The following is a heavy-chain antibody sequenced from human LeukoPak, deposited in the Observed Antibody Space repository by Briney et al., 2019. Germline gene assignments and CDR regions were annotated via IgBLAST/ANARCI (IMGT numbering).Heavy chain of an antibody. CDR1: GYTLSELS. CDR3: ARGGSSWYRGSFQH. CDR2: FDPEDGET. V-gene: IGHV1-24*01. D-gene: IGHD6-13*01. Sequence: ASVKVSCKVSGYTLSELSMHWVRQAPGKGLEWRGGFDPEDGETIYAQKFQGRVTMTRDTSTSTVYMGLSSLRSEDTAVYYCARGGSSWYRGSFQHWGQGTLVTVSS. J-gene: IGHJ1*01.